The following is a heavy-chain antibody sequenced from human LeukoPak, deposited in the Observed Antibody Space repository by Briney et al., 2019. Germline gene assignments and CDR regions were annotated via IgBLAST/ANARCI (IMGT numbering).Heavy chain of an antibody. J-gene: IGHJ5*02. CDR1: GYTFTNYA. D-gene: IGHD2-2*01. Sequence: GASVKVSCKASGYTFTNYAMHWVRQAPGQRLEWMGGIIPMFATANYAQKFQGRVTITADESTSTAYMELSSLRSEDTAVYYCARDARHKYCSSASCYRGWFDPWGQGTLVTVSS. V-gene: IGHV1-69*13. CDR3: ARDARHKYCSSASCYRGWFDP. CDR2: IIPMFATA.